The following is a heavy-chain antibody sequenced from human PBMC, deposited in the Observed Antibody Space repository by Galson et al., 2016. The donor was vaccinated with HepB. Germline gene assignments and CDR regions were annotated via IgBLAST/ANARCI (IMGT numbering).Heavy chain of an antibody. V-gene: IGHV3-33*01. CDR3: ARALGGIPAAAIVY. CDR2: MWYDGNNK. Sequence: SLRLSCAASGFTFSSYGMHWVRQAPGKGLEWVALMWYDGNNKYYADSVKGRFTISRDNSKNTLYMQMSSLRSEDTAVYYCARALGGIPAAAIVYWGQGTLVTVSS. CDR1: GFTFSSYG. D-gene: IGHD6-13*01. J-gene: IGHJ4*02.